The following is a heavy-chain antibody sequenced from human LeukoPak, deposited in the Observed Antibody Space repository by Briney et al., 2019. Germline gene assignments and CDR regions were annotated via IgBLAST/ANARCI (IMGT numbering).Heavy chain of an antibody. Sequence: GGSLRLSCAASGFTFSSYGMHWVRQAPGEGLEWVAVISYDGSNKYYADSVKGRFTISRDNSKNTLYLQMNSLRAEDTAVYYCAKAYGYSISDYWGQGTLVTVSS. J-gene: IGHJ4*02. CDR1: GFTFSSYG. V-gene: IGHV3-30*18. CDR2: ISYDGSNK. D-gene: IGHD6-13*01. CDR3: AKAYGYSISDY.